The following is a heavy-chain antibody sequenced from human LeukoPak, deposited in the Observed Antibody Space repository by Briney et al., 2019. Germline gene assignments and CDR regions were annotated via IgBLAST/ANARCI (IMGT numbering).Heavy chain of an antibody. Sequence: SETLSLTCTVSGDSVCSYYWSWIRQHPGKGLEWIGDIYFSGNTRNNPSLKSRLAISVDTSKNQFSLKLTSVTVADTAVYYCARLSLVRGVVRWFDPWGQGTLVTVSS. V-gene: IGHV4-59*06. D-gene: IGHD3-10*01. CDR3: ARLSLVRGVVRWFDP. J-gene: IGHJ5*02. CDR1: GDSVCSYY. CDR2: IYFSGNT.